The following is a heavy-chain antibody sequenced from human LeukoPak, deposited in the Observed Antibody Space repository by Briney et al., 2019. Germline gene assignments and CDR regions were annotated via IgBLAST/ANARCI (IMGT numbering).Heavy chain of an antibody. V-gene: IGHV1-2*02. CDR3: ASALLGYCSSTSCYTGRD. CDR2: ISPKSGGT. D-gene: IGHD2-2*02. CDR1: GYTFTGYY. J-gene: IGHJ4*02. Sequence: ASVKVSCKASGYTFTGYYMHLVRQARGRGLEWMGWISPKSGGTNYAQKFQGRVTMTRDTSISTAYMELSRLISDDTAVYYCASALLGYCSSTSCYTGRDWGEGTLVTVSS.